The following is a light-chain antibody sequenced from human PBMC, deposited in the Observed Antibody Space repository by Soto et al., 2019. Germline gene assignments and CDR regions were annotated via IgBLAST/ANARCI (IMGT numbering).Light chain of an antibody. CDR1: TSDIGAYNY. CDR3: SSFAGTNSFV. J-gene: IGLJ1*01. V-gene: IGLV2-8*01. Sequence: QSALTQPPSASGSPGQSVTISCTGTTSDIGAYNYVSWYQQRPGKAPKLIIYEVTRRPSGVPDRIFGSKSYTTASLTVSRLQAEDEADYYCSSFAGTNSFVFGTGTKVTVL. CDR2: EVT.